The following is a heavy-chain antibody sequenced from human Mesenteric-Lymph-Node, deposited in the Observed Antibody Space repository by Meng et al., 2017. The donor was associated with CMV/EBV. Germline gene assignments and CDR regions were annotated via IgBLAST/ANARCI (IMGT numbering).Heavy chain of an antibody. J-gene: IGHJ4*02. CDR1: GFTFDDYA. V-gene: IGHV3-9*01. D-gene: IGHD3-10*01. CDR3: ARDYYGSGSYYGDY. Sequence: SLKISCAASGFTFDDYAMHWVRQAPGKGLEWVSGISWNSGSIGYADSVKGRFTISKDNSKNTLYLQMNSLRAEDTAVYYCARDYYGSGSYYGDYWGQGTLVTVSS. CDR2: ISWNSGSI.